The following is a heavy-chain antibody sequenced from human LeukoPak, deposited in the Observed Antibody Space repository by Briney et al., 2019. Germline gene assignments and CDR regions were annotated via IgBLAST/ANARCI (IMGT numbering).Heavy chain of an antibody. CDR1: GFTFSSYS. J-gene: IGHJ4*02. D-gene: IGHD5-12*01. CDR3: ARDWGDIVATAFDY. Sequence: GGSLRLSCAASGFTFSSYSMNWVRQAPGKGLEWVSSISSSSSYIYYADSVKGRFTISRDNAKNSLYLQMNSLRAEDTAVYYCARDWGDIVATAFDYWGQGTLVTVSS. CDR2: ISSSSSYI. V-gene: IGHV3-21*01.